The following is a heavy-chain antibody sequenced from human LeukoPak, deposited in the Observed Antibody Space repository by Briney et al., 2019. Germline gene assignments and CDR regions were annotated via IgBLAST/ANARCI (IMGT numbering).Heavy chain of an antibody. J-gene: IGHJ4*02. CDR1: GYIFRSYG. CDR2: ISAYNGKT. V-gene: IGHV1-18*01. CDR3: ARALSDDFCNFYQDY. Sequence: ASVKVSCKASGYIFRSYGISWVRQAPGQGLEWMGWISAYNGKTNYAQKVQGRVTLTTDTSTSTAYMEMRGLVSDDTAVYYCARALSDDFCNFYQDYWGRGTLL. D-gene: IGHD3-3*01.